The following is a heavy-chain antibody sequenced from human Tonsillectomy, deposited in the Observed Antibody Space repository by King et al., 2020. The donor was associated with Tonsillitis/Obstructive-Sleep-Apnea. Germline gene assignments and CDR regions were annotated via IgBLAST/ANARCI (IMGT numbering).Heavy chain of an antibody. CDR1: GGSISSSSFY. CDR3: GAALGTVTTYTDY. Sequence: QLQESGPGLVKPSETLSLTCTVSGGSISSSSFYWGWIRQPPGKWLEWIGRIYNSGSTYYNPSLKSRVTISVDTSSNQFSLKLRSVTAADTAVYYCGAALGTVTTYTDYWGQGTLVTVSS. CDR2: IYNSGST. D-gene: IGHD4-17*01. J-gene: IGHJ4*02. V-gene: IGHV4-39*01.